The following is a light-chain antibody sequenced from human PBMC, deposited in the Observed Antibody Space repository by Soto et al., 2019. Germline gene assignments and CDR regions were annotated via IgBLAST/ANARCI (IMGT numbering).Light chain of an antibody. CDR2: DVS. CDR3: CSYAGSSTL. J-gene: IGLJ2*01. CDR1: SSDVGGYNF. V-gene: IGLV2-11*01. Sequence: QSVLTQPRSVSGSPGQSATISCTGTSSDVGGYNFVSWYQQYPGKVPKLIIYDVSQRPSGVPDRFSASKSDNTASLTISGLQAEDEADYYCCSYAGSSTLFGGGTKVTVL.